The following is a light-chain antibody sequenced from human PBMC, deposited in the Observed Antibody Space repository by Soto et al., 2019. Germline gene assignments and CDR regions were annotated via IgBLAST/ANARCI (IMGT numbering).Light chain of an antibody. V-gene: IGKV1-39*01. CDR2: AAS. Sequence: DVQMTQSPSSLSASVGDRVTITCRASQSIMSHLNWYQHKSGKAPKLLIYAASSLHSGVPSRFSGSGSGTDFNLTISSLQAEDFATYYCQQRYNTTRTFGQGTKVDIK. CDR3: QQRYNTTRT. CDR1: QSIMSH. J-gene: IGKJ1*01.